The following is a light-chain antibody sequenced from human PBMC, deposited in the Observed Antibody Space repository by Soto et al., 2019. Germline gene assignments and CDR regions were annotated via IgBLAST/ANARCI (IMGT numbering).Light chain of an antibody. V-gene: IGKV3-20*01. CDR1: QSVASSY. CDR2: DTA. CDR3: QQYGSSPPMYT. J-gene: IGKJ2*01. Sequence: EIVLTQSPGTLSLSPGERSTVSCRASQSVASSYFAWYQQRPGQAPRLLIYDTASRATGIPDRFSGSRSGTDFTLIINRLEPEDFAVYYCQQYGSSPPMYTFGQGTKLEIK.